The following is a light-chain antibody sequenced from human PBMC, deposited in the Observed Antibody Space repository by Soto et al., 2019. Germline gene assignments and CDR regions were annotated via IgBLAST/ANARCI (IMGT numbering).Light chain of an antibody. J-gene: IGKJ5*01. CDR3: QQYGGSPPIT. Sequence: EIVLTQSPGTLSLSPGGRATLSCRAIQSFSSDYLAWYQQKPGQAPRLLIYGASSRATGIPARFSGSGSGTDFTLTISRLEPEDFAVYYCQQYGGSPPITFGQGTRLEI. CDR2: GAS. CDR1: QSFSSDY. V-gene: IGKV3-20*01.